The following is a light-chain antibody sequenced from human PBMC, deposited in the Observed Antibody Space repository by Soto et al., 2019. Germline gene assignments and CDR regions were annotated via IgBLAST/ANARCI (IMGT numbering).Light chain of an antibody. CDR2: GAS. Sequence: EILMTQSPATVSVSPGERATLSCRASQNVINSVAWYQQKPGQAPRLLIYGASSRATGTPARIRGSGSGTEFTLTISSAQSEDFAVYYCQHYHTWPLAFGGGTKVEIK. J-gene: IGKJ4*01. V-gene: IGKV3-15*01. CDR3: QHYHTWPLA. CDR1: QNVINS.